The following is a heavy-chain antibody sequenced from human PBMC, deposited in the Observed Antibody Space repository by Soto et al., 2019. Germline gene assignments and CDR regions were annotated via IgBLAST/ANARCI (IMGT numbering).Heavy chain of an antibody. CDR3: ARHSGNGYVWTFDN. Sequence: PSETLFLTCTPSGGSLGGGTNYCSWDRQAPEKELEWIRYIYDRGSTKYHPSPKSRVTISQDTSSNQFSLTMNSVTAADTAVYYCARHSGNGYVWTFDNWGQGTLVTVSS. V-gene: IGHV4-61*01. J-gene: IGHJ4*02. CDR2: IYDRGST. CDR1: GGSLGGGTNY. D-gene: IGHD3-16*01.